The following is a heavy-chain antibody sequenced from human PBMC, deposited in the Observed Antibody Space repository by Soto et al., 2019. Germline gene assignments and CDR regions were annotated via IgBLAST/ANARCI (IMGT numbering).Heavy chain of an antibody. D-gene: IGHD4-17*01. CDR3: AHPRGYGVFDAYDI. CDR2: LTPSGGET. Sequence: PGGSLRLSCVASGFTFSTYAMSWVRQAPGKGLEWVSALTPSGGETYYADSVKGRFTISRDNSMNALYLQMTSLRIEDTAVYYCAHPRGYGVFDAYDIWGQGTMVTVS. V-gene: IGHV3-23*01. J-gene: IGHJ3*02. CDR1: GFTFSTYA.